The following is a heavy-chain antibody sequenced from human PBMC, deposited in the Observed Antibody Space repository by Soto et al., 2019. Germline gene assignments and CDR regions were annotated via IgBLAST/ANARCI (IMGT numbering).Heavy chain of an antibody. V-gene: IGHV6-1*01. CDR2: TYYRSKWYN. Sequence: SQTLSLTCAISGGSVSINSAAWNWIRQSPSRGLEWLGRTYYRSKWYNDYAVSVKSRITINPDTSKNQFSLQLNSVTPEDTAVYYCARERYSSGWPPLGLGFDPWGQGTLVTVSS. D-gene: IGHD6-19*01. CDR1: GGSVSINSAA. CDR3: ARERYSSGWPPLGLGFDP. J-gene: IGHJ5*02.